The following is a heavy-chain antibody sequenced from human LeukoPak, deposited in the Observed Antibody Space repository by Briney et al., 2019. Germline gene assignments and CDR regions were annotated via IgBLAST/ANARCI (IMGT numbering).Heavy chain of an antibody. V-gene: IGHV1-8*01. Sequence: ASVKVSCKASGYTFTSYDINWVRQATGQGLEWMGWMNPNSGNTGYAQKFQGRVTMTRNTSISTAYMELSSLRSEDTAVYYCARGESSGWYLDYWGQGTLVTVSS. D-gene: IGHD6-19*01. CDR1: GYTFTSYD. CDR2: MNPNSGNT. CDR3: ARGESSGWYLDY. J-gene: IGHJ4*02.